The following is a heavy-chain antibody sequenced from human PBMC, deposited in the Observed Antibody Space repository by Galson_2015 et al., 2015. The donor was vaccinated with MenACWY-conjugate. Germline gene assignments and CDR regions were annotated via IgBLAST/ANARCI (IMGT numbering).Heavy chain of an antibody. D-gene: IGHD5-18*01. V-gene: IGHV3-48*03. Sequence: SLRLSCAASGFTFTGYEFNWVRQAPGKGLEWLSYISKSGSPIYYADSVKGRFTISRENIKKSLFLEMNSLRAGDTGIYYCARVGTWIHQYFYYMDVWGKGTTVTVSS. CDR3: ARVGTWIHQYFYYMDV. J-gene: IGHJ6*03. CDR1: GFTFTGYE. CDR2: ISKSGSPI.